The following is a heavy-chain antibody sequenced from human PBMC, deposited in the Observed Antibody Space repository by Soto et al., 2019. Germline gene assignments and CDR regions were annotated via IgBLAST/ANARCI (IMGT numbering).Heavy chain of an antibody. CDR1: GFTFSSYG. D-gene: IGHD4-17*01. CDR2: IWYDGSNK. V-gene: IGHV3-33*01. J-gene: IGHJ3*02. Sequence: GGSLRLSCAASGFTFSSYGMHWVRQAPGKGLEWVAVIWYDGSNKYYADSVKGRFTISRDNSKNTLYLQMNSLRAEDTAVYYCARPYGGGAFDIWGQGTMVTVSS. CDR3: ARPYGGGAFDI.